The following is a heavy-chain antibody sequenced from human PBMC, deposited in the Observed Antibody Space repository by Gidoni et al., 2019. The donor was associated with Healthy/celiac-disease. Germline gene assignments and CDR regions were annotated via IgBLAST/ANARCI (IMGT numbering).Heavy chain of an antibody. D-gene: IGHD2-15*01. CDR1: GVTFSGEW. CDR3: AKGELGYCSGGSCGASDY. CDR2: INSDGSST. Sequence: EVQLVESGGGLVQPGGDLRRSCAASGVTFSGEWRHWVRQAPGKGLVWVSRINSDGSSTSYADSVKGRFTISRDNAKNTLYLQMNSLRAEDTAVYYCAKGELGYCSGGSCGASDYWGQGTLVTVSS. J-gene: IGHJ4*02. V-gene: IGHV3-74*01.